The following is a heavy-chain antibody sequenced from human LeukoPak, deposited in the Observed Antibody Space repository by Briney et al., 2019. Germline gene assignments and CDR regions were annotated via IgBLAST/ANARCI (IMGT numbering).Heavy chain of an antibody. Sequence: GGSLRLSCAASGFTFSSYAMSWVRQAPGKGLEWVSSISSSSSYIYYADSVKGRFTISRDNAKNSLYLQMNSLRAEDTAVYYCARDIAVAGTAAPYNWFDPWGQGTLVTVSS. CDR1: GFTFSSYA. J-gene: IGHJ5*02. CDR3: ARDIAVAGTAAPYNWFDP. D-gene: IGHD6-19*01. V-gene: IGHV3-21*01. CDR2: ISSSSSYI.